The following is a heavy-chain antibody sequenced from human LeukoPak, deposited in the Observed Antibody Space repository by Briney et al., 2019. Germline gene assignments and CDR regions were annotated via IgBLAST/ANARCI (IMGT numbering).Heavy chain of an antibody. CDR3: ERGPRVGATLRYNWFDP. V-gene: IGHV4-34*01. CDR2: INHSGSN. Sequence: SETLSLTCAVYGGSFSGYYWSWIRPPLGRGLGWIGEINHSGSNNYNPSLKSRVNISVDTSKNQFSRKLSSVTAADTAVYYCERGPRVGATLRYNWFDPWGQGTLVTVSS. D-gene: IGHD1-26*01. CDR1: GGSFSGYY. J-gene: IGHJ5*02.